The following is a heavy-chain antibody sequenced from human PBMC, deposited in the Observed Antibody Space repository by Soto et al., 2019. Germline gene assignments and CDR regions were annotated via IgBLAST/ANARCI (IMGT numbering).Heavy chain of an antibody. Sequence: PSETLSLTCTASGGSVNSGRYFWTWIRQPPGKGLEWIGYIYYNGNTNYNPSLKSRVTISLDTSKNQFSLDLRSATAADTAIYYCEQDALLGVGCVVWGQGTVVTVSS. V-gene: IGHV4-61*01. CDR2: IYYNGNT. J-gene: IGHJ4*02. D-gene: IGHD3-3*01. CDR3: EQDALLGVGCVV. CDR1: GGSVNSGRYF.